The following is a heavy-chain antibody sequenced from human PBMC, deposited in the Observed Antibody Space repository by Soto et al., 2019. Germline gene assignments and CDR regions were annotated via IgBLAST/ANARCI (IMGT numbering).Heavy chain of an antibody. J-gene: IGHJ5*02. CDR1: GGSISSYY. CDR3: ARPHGGSSGWDNWFDP. CDR2: IYYSGST. V-gene: IGHV4-59*01. D-gene: IGHD6-25*01. Sequence: QVQLQESGPGLVKPSETLSLTCTVSGGSISSYYWSWIRQPPGKGLEWIGYIYYSGSTNYNPSLKSRVTISVDTSKTQFSLQLSSVTAADTAVYYCARPHGGSSGWDNWFDPWGQGTLVTVSS.